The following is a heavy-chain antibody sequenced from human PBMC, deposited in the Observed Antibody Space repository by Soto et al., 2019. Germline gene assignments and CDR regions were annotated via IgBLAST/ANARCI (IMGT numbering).Heavy chain of an antibody. Sequence: SETLSLTCAVSGGSFSDYYWSWVRQPPGKGLEWIGAISQSAGTNYNPSPKSRVTISIDTSKKQLSLKLSSVSDADTAVYYCARGRGSSSIRPTYYYYGLDDWGQGTTVTVSS. CDR2: ISQSAGT. CDR1: GGSFSDYY. J-gene: IGHJ6*02. D-gene: IGHD6-13*01. V-gene: IGHV4-34*01. CDR3: ARGRGSSSIRPTYYYYGLDD.